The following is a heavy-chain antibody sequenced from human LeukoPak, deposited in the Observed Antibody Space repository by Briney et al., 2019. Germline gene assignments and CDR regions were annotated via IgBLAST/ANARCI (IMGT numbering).Heavy chain of an antibody. Sequence: GGSLRLSCAASGFTFSNYAMHWVRQAPGKGLEWVAVISYDGSNQYYADSVKGRFTISRDNSKNTLYLQMNSLRAEDTAIYYCARSIAAAGTPFDYWGQGTLVTVSS. CDR1: GFTFSNYA. V-gene: IGHV3-30-3*01. J-gene: IGHJ4*02. CDR2: ISYDGSNQ. D-gene: IGHD6-13*01. CDR3: ARSIAAAGTPFDY.